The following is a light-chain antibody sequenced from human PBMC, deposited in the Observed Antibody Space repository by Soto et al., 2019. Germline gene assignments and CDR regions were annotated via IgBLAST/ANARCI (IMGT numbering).Light chain of an antibody. CDR1: QTIYSN. CDR2: RAS. Sequence: IVLPQPQATLSVSQGERATLSCRAGQTIYSNVAWYQQRPGQAPRLLIYRASTRATGIPARFSGSGSGTDFTLTISMLEPEDVAVYYCQQCGSSLITFGQGTRLEIK. J-gene: IGKJ5*01. CDR3: QQCGSSLIT. V-gene: IGKV3-20*01.